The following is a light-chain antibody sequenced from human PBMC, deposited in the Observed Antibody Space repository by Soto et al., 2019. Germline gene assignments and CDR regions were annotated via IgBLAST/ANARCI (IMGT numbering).Light chain of an antibody. CDR1: QSISSY. CDR3: QQSYSTPLA. Sequence: DIQMTQSPSSLSASVGDRVTITCRASQSISSYFNWYQQKPAKAPKRLIYAASRLQSGVPSRFSGSGSGTDFTPTISSLQPEDFANYYCQQSYSTPLAFGGGTKVEIK. V-gene: IGKV1-39*01. CDR2: AAS. J-gene: IGKJ4*01.